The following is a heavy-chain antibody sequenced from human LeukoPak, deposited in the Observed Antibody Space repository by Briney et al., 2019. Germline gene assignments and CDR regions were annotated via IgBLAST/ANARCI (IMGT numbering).Heavy chain of an antibody. J-gene: IGHJ4*02. Sequence: SETLSLTCTVSGGSISSSSYYWGWIRQPPGKGLEWIGSIYYSGSTYYNPSLKSRVTISVDTSKNQFSLKLSSVTAADTAVYYCARDRGIAAPRYWGQGTLVTVSS. CDR1: GGSISSSSYY. CDR3: ARDRGIAAPRY. D-gene: IGHD6-13*01. CDR2: IYYSGST. V-gene: IGHV4-39*07.